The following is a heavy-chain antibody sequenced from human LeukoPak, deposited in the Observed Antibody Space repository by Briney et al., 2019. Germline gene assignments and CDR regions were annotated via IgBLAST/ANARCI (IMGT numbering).Heavy chain of an antibody. J-gene: IGHJ4*02. CDR2: ITSSGASS. D-gene: IGHD2-15*01. CDR3: TKGGPVIAAPFDF. V-gene: IGHV3-23*01. CDR1: GFTFSNYA. Sequence: GGSLRLSCAASGFTFSNYAMAWVRQAPGKGLEWLSTITSSGASSDFADSVRGRFTISRHNSKNILYLQMNSLGADDSAIYYCTKGGPVIAAPFDFWGQGSLVSVSS.